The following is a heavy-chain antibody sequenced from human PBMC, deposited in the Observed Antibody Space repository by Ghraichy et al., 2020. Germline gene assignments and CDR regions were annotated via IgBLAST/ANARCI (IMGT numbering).Heavy chain of an antibody. Sequence: SETLSLTCTVSGGSISSYYWSWIRQPPGKGLEWIGYIYYNGSTNYNPSLKSRVTMSVDTSKNQFSLKLSSVTAADTAVYYCARTSYGGPNYYFDYWGQGTLVTVSS. CDR2: IYYNGST. V-gene: IGHV4-59*01. CDR3: ARTSYGGPNYYFDY. J-gene: IGHJ4*02. D-gene: IGHD4/OR15-4a*01. CDR1: GGSISSYY.